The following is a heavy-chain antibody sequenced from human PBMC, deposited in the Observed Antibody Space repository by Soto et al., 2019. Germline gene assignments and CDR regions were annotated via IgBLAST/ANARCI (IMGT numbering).Heavy chain of an antibody. V-gene: IGHV4-34*01. Sequence: SRVTISVDTSKNQFSLKLSSVTAADTAVYYCASLVTAAQTPNWFDPWGQGTLVTVSS. J-gene: IGHJ5*02. CDR3: ASLVTAAQTPNWFDP. D-gene: IGHD1-26*01.